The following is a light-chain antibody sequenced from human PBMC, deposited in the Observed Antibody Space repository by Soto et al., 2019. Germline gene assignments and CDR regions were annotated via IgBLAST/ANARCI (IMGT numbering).Light chain of an antibody. J-gene: IGKJ4*01. CDR1: QSVSLH. Sequence: EIVFAQYPANLSFSPGDRATLSCRASQSVSLHLAWYQQEPGQAPRLLIYAASNRATGVPGRFSGSGSGADFTLTISSLEPEDVAIYYCQQRSDWPLTFGGGTKVDIK. CDR2: AAS. CDR3: QQRSDWPLT. V-gene: IGKV3-11*01.